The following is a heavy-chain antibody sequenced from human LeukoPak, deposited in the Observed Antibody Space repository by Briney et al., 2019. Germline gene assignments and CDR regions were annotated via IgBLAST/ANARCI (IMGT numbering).Heavy chain of an antibody. V-gene: IGHV1-18*01. J-gene: IGHJ4*02. CDR2: ISTYNGNT. CDR3: ARYSVSYSSSWHYYFDY. CDR1: GYRLTSYG. Sequence: AASVKVSCKASGYRLTSYGISWVRQAPGQGLEWMGWISTYNGNTNYAQKFQDRVTMTTDTSTGTAYMELRSLRSDDTAVYYCARYSVSYSSSWHYYFDYWGQGTLVTVSS. D-gene: IGHD6-13*01.